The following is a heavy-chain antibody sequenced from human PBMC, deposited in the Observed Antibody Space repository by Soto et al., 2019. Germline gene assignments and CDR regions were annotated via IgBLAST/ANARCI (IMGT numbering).Heavy chain of an antibody. CDR2: IYDSVNT. J-gene: IGHJ4*02. CDR3: ARVDHRGYFAILTDY. V-gene: IGHV4-31*03. CDR1: GDSLSSGGHY. D-gene: IGHD3-9*01. Sequence: SETLSLTCTVSGDSLSSGGHYWSWIRQHPGKGLEWIGHIYDSVNTYYSPSLRSRVTISADMSKNQFSLNLRSVTAADTAVYYCARVDHRGYFAILTDYWGQGTLVTVPQ.